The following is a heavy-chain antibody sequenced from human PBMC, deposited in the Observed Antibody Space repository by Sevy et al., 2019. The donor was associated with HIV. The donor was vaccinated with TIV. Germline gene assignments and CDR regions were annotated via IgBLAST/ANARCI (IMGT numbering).Heavy chain of an antibody. J-gene: IGHJ2*01. CDR3: ARDPHYYDSSGYYYVSGHWYFDL. CDR2: IIPIFGTA. D-gene: IGHD3-22*01. Sequence: ASVKVSCKASGGTFSSYAISWVRQARGQGLEWMGGIIPIFGTANYAQKFQGRVTITADESTSTAYMELSSLRSEDTAVYYCARDPHYYDSSGYYYVSGHWYFDLWGRGTLVTVSS. V-gene: IGHV1-69*13. CDR1: GGTFSSYA.